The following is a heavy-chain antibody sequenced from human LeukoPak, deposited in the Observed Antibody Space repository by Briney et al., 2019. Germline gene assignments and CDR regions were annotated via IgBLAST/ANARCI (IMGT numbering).Heavy chain of an antibody. V-gene: IGHV3-7*01. Sequence: PGGSLRRSCAASGFTFSSYWMSWVRQAPGKGLEWVANIKQDGSEKYYVDSVKGRFTISRDNAKNSLYLQMNSLRAEDTAVYYCARIPVANWNYDSSWYYFDYWGQGTLVTVSS. CDR1: GFTFSSYW. D-gene: IGHD1-7*01. CDR3: ARIPVANWNYDSSWYYFDY. J-gene: IGHJ4*02. CDR2: IKQDGSEK.